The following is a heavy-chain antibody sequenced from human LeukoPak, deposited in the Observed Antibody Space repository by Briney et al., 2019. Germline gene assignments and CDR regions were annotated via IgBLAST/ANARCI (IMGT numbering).Heavy chain of an antibody. CDR3: ARALGWIDSSTYYFDY. CDR2: INWNSDRI. CDR1: GFTFDDYA. J-gene: IGHJ4*02. D-gene: IGHD2-2*03. Sequence: PGRSLRLSCAASGFTFDDYAMHWVRQAPGKGLEGVSGINWNSDRIGYADSVKGRFIISRDNAKKSLYLHMNSLRGDDTALYFCARALGWIDSSTYYFDYWGQGTLVTVSS. V-gene: IGHV3-9*01.